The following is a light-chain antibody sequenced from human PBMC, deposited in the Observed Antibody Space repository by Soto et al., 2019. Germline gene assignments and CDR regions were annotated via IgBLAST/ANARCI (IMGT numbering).Light chain of an antibody. CDR2: AAT. Sequence: DIQLTQSPSSLSASVGYRVTITCRASQTIDTYLNWYQHKPGTAPKVLIYAATYLQNGVPSRFSGTGSGADFTLTISSLQPEDFATYYCQQNFNFPRTFGQGTKVDIK. CDR3: QQNFNFPRT. CDR1: QTIDTY. J-gene: IGKJ1*01. V-gene: IGKV1-39*01.